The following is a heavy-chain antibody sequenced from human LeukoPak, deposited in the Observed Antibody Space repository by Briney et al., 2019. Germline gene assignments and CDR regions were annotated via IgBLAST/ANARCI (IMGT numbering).Heavy chain of an antibody. CDR2: IYYSGST. J-gene: IGHJ4*02. D-gene: IGHD6-13*01. CDR3: ASSSWYKYFDY. Sequence: SETLSLTCTVSGYSISSGYYWGWIRQPPGKGLEWIGSIYYSGSTYYNPSLKSRVTISVDTSKNQFSLKLSSVTAADTAVYYCASSSWYKYFDYWGQGTLVTVSS. V-gene: IGHV4-38-2*02. CDR1: GYSISSGYY.